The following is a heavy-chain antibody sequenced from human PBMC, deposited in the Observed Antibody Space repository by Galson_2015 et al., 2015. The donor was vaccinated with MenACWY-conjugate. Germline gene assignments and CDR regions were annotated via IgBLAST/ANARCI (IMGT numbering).Heavy chain of an antibody. CDR3: ARHVGSSGWYKDAFDI. J-gene: IGHJ3*02. V-gene: IGHV4-59*08. CDR1: GGSISSYY. D-gene: IGHD6-19*01. Sequence: ETLSLTCTVSGGSISSYYWSWIRQPPGKGLEWIGYIYYSGSTNYNPSLKSRVTISVDTSKNQFSLKLSSVTAADTAVYYCARHVGSSGWYKDAFDIWGQGTMVTVSS. CDR2: IYYSGST.